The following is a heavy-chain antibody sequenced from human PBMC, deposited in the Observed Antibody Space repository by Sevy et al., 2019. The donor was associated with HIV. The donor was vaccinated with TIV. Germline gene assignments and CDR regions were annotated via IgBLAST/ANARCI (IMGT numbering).Heavy chain of an antibody. Sequence: KQSQTLSLTCTVSGGSIGSSSYYWGWIRQPPGKGLEWIGTIYYSGNTYYNPSLKSRVTISVDTSKNQFSLKLRSVTPADTAVYSCARHYLSESRQSFDYWGQGTLVTVSS. V-gene: IGHV4-39*01. CDR2: IYYSGNT. J-gene: IGHJ4*02. D-gene: IGHD3-16*02. CDR1: GGSIGSSSYY. CDR3: ARHYLSESRQSFDY.